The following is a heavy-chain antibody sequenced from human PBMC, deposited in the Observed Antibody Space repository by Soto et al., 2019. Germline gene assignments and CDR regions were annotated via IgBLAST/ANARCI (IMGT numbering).Heavy chain of an antibody. J-gene: IGHJ4*02. CDR1: GFTFSSYG. CDR2: ILYDGSNK. Sequence: QVQLVESGGGVVQPGRSLRLSCAASGFTFSSYGMHWVRQAPGKGLEWVAVILYDGSNKYYADSVKGRFTISRDNSKNTLYLQMNSLRAEDTAVYYCAKGGGDYGYYFDYWGQGTLVTVSS. V-gene: IGHV3-30*18. D-gene: IGHD4-17*01. CDR3: AKGGGDYGYYFDY.